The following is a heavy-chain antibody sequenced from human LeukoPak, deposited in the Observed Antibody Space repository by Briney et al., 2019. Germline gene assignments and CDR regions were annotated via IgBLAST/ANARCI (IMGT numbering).Heavy chain of an antibody. J-gene: IGHJ4*02. D-gene: IGHD6-19*01. V-gene: IGHV4-38-2*02. CDR2: IYHSGST. Sequence: SETLSLTCTVSGYSISSGYYWGWIRQPPGKGLEWIGSIYHSGSTYYNPSLKSRVTISVDTSKNQFSLKLSSVTAADTAVYYCAREVPSSGHEDYWGQGTLVAVSS. CDR3: AREVPSSGHEDY. CDR1: GYSISSGYY.